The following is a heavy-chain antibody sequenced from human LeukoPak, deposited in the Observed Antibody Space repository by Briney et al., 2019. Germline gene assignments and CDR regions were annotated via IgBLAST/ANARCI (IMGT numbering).Heavy chain of an antibody. D-gene: IGHD1-1*01. J-gene: IGHJ3*02. CDR3: ARGGVGNWKFYDAFDI. CDR2: LYSGGTT. V-gene: IGHV3-53*01. CDR1: GFNVSTNY. Sequence: PGGSLRLSCEAAGFNVSTNYMNWVRQAPGKGLEWVSVLYSGGTTHYADSVKGRFTISRDNSKNTLHLQMNSLRAEDTAVYYCARGGVGNWKFYDAFDIWGQGTMVTVSS.